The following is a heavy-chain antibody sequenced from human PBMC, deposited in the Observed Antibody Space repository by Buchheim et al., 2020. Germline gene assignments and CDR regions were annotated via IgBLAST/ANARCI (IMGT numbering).Heavy chain of an antibody. D-gene: IGHD6-13*01. J-gene: IGHJ4*02. V-gene: IGHV1-46*01. Sequence: QVQLVQSGAEVKKPGASVKVSCKASGYTFTSHYVHWVRQPPGQGLEWMGIINPSGAGTSYSQKFQGRVTMTRDTSTSTVYMELSSLRSEDTAVYYCARDRGAAAGTSPGYWGQGTL. CDR1: GYTFTSHY. CDR3: ARDRGAAAGTSPGY. CDR2: INPSGAGT.